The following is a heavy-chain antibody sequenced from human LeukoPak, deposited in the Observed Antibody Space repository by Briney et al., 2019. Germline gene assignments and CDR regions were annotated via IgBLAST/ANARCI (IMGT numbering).Heavy chain of an antibody. V-gene: IGHV3-74*01. CDR1: GFTFSSYW. D-gene: IGHD2-2*01. Sequence: GGSLRLSCAASGFTFSSYWMHWVRQAPGKGLVWVSRINSDGSSTSYADSVKGRFTISRDSAKNTLYLQMNSLRAEDTAVYYCAKMRYRGIVPQPVDYWGQGTLVTVSS. CDR2: INSDGSST. J-gene: IGHJ4*02. CDR3: AKMRYRGIVPQPVDY.